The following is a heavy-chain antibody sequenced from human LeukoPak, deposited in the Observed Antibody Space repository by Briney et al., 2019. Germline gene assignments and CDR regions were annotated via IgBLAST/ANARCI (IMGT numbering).Heavy chain of an antibody. D-gene: IGHD3-22*01. J-gene: IGHJ3*02. CDR3: ARDQSSNYYDSSGYWRAFDI. CDR2: IYHSGST. CDR1: GGSISSSNW. V-gene: IGHV4-4*02. Sequence: PSETLSLTCAVSGGSISSSNWWSWVRQPPGKGLEWIGEIYHSGSTNYNPSLKSRVTISVDKSKNQFSLKLSSVTAADTAVYYCARDQSSNYYDSSGYWRAFDIWGQGTMVTVSS.